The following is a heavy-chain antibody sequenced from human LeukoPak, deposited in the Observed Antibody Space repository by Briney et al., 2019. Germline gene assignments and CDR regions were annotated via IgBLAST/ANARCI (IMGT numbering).Heavy chain of an antibody. D-gene: IGHD2-2*01. CDR1: GFTFSTYS. CDR2: ISSTSKYV. Sequence: PGGSLRLSCAASGFTFSTYSMNWVRQAPGKGLEWVSSISSTSKYVYYADSVKGRFTVSRDNAKNSLFLQMNSLRAEDTAVYYCASHVGSTRNFDDRGQGTLVTVSS. V-gene: IGHV3-21*01. J-gene: IGHJ4*02. CDR3: ASHVGSTRNFDD.